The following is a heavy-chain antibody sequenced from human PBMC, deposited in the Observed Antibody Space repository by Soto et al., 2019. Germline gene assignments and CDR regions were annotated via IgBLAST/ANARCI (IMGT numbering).Heavy chain of an antibody. V-gene: IGHV3-23*01. CDR3: AKAWEVNWFDP. CDR1: GFTFRSYA. D-gene: IGHD1-26*01. Sequence: GGSLRLSCAASGFTFRSYAMNWVRQAPGKGLEWVSGIYGSGGSTYYADSVKGRFTISRDNAKNTLYLQMNSLRADDTAVYYCAKAWEVNWFDPWGQGTLVTVSS. J-gene: IGHJ5*02. CDR2: IYGSGGST.